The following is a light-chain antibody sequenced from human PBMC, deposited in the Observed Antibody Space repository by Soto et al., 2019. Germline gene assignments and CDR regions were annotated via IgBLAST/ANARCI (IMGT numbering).Light chain of an antibody. CDR2: AAS. CDR1: QSISSY. J-gene: IGKJ1*01. Sequence: DIQMTQSPSSLSASVGDRVTITCRASQSISSYLCWYQQKPGKAPKLLVYAASRLQSGVPSRFSGSGSGTDFTLTISSLQPEDFVTYFCQQSHSTPWTFGQGTKVEIK. CDR3: QQSHSTPWT. V-gene: IGKV1-39*01.